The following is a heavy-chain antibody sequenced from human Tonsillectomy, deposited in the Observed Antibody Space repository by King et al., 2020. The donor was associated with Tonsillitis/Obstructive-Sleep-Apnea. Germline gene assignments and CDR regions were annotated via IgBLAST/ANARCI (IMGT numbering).Heavy chain of an antibody. V-gene: IGHV5-51*01. J-gene: IGHJ4*02. CDR2: IYPGDSDT. D-gene: IGHD6-6*01. CDR1: GYSFTNYW. Sequence: VQLVESGAEVKKPGESLKISCKGSGYSFTNYWIGWVRQMPGKGLEWMGIIYPGDSDTRYSPSFQGQVTISADKSISTAYLQWSSLKASDTAMYYCAGRGREWSSSPQGDFDYWGQGTLVTVSS. CDR3: AGRGREWSSSPQGDFDY.